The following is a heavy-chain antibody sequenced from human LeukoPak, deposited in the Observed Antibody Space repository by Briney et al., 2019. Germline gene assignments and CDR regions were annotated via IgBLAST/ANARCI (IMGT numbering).Heavy chain of an antibody. J-gene: IGHJ4*02. CDR1: GFTVSSNY. D-gene: IGHD5-18*01. CDR3: ARDLGYSYGYRGFDY. CDR2: IYSGGST. V-gene: IGHV3-53*01. Sequence: GGSLRLSCAASGFTVSSNYMSWVRQAPGKGLEWVSVIYSGGSTYYAGSVKGRFTISRDNSKNTLYLQMNSLRAEDTAVYYCARDLGYSYGYRGFDYWGQGTLVTVSS.